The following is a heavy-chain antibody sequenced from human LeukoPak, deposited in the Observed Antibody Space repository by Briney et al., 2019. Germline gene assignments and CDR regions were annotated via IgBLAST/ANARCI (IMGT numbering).Heavy chain of an antibody. D-gene: IGHD1-26*01. CDR2: IYYSGST. V-gene: IGHV4-59*01. CDR1: GGSISSYY. J-gene: IGHJ4*02. CDR3: ARGGGSPEF. Sequence: SETLSLTCSVSGGSISSYYWSWIRQPPGKGLEWIGYIYYSGSTKYNPSLESRVTISIDTSKSQFSLKLSSVTTADTAVYYCARGGGSPEFWGQGTQVTVSS.